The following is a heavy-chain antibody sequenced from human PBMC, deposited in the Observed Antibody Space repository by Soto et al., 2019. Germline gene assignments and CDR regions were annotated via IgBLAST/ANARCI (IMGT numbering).Heavy chain of an antibody. Sequence: DVQLLESGGGLVQPGGSLRLSCVASGFTFSKYAMIWVRQAPGKGQEWVSGITGSGNTIEYADSVKGRFSISRDNSKNAVDLQMNSLGGEGPGMYYCAKDDVAGDGLWLVSDWGQGTLVTVS. CDR3: AKDDVAGDGLWLVSD. CDR2: ITGSGNTI. D-gene: IGHD2-21*02. V-gene: IGHV3-23*01. CDR1: GFTFSKYA. J-gene: IGHJ4*02.